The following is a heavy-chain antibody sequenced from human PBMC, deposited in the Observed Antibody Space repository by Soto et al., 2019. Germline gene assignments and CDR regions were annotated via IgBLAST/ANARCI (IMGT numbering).Heavy chain of an antibody. CDR3: AHRRRGNYFDY. CDR1: GFSLSTSGVG. D-gene: IGHD3-16*01. V-gene: IGHV2-5*02. CDR2: IYWDDDK. Sequence: QITLKESGPTLVKPTQTLTLTCTFAGFSLSTSGVGVGCILQPPGKPLEWLALIYWDDDKRYSTSLKSRLTITKDTSKNQVVLTLTSMDPVDTATYSCAHRRRGNYFDYRGQRTLVTVSS. J-gene: IGHJ4*02.